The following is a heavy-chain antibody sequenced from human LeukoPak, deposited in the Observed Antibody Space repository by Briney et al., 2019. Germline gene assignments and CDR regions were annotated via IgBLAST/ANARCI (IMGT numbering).Heavy chain of an antibody. D-gene: IGHD5-18*01. CDR2: INWNGGST. CDR1: GFTFDDYG. Sequence: PGGSLRLSCAASGFTFDDYGMSWVRQVPGKGLEWVSGINWNGGSTGYADSVKGRFTISRDNAKNSLYLQMNSLRAEDTAVYYCARATGGYSYGYDYWGQGTLVTVSS. CDR3: ARATGGYSYGYDY. V-gene: IGHV3-20*04. J-gene: IGHJ4*02.